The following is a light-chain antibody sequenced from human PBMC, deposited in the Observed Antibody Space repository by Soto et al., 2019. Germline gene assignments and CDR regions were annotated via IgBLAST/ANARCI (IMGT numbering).Light chain of an antibody. Sequence: QSVLTQPPSVSGAPVQRVTLSCTGNSSNLGAGYDVHWYQQLPGAAPKLVIFGNRNRPSGVPERFSGSKSGTSASLAITGLQAEDEADYYSQAYDYSLTASVFGGGTKLTVL. CDR2: GNR. CDR3: QAYDYSLTASV. J-gene: IGLJ3*02. V-gene: IGLV1-40*01. CDR1: SSNLGAGYD.